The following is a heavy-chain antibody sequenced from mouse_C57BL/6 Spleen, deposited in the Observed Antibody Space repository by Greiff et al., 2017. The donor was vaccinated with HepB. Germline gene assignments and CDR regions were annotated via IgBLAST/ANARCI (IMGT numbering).Heavy chain of an antibody. CDR3: ARGGGYYGTPWFAY. CDR1: EYEFPSHD. D-gene: IGHD2-3*01. Sequence: DVHLVESGGGLVQPGESLKLSCESNEYEFPSHDMSWVRKTPEKRLELVAAINSDGGSTYYPDTMERRFIISRDNTKKTLYLQMSSLRSEDTAMYYCARGGGYYGTPWFAYWGQGTLVTVSA. V-gene: IGHV5-2*01. CDR2: INSDGGST. J-gene: IGHJ3*01.